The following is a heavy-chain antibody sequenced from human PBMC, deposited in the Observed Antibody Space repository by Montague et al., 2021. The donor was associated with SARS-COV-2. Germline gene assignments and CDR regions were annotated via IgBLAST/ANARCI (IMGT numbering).Heavy chain of an antibody. D-gene: IGHD5/OR15-5a*01. V-gene: IGHV2-5*01. CDR1: GFSLRNRGVG. CDR3: ARSNDVYDHFDY. J-gene: IGHJ4*02. Sequence: PALVKPTHTLTLTCPLSGFSLRNRGVGVGWIRQPPGKALEWLAFIYWNDDKRYNRSLENRPTITKDSSENQVVLTVTNVDPVDSATYYCARSNDVYDHFDYWGQRTLVTVSS. CDR2: IYWNDDK.